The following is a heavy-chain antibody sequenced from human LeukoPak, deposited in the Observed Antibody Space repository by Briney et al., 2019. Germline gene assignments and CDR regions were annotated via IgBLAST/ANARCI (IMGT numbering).Heavy chain of an antibody. J-gene: IGHJ5*02. CDR1: GFTVSSNS. CDR2: IYSGGTT. V-gene: IGHV3-66*02. CDR3: ASSSWSRSNWFDP. D-gene: IGHD6-13*01. Sequence: PGGSLRLSCAASGFTVSSNSMTWVRQAPGKGLEWVSVIYSGGTTYYAGSVKGRFTISRDNSKNTLYLQMNSLRLEDTAVYYCASSSWSRSNWFDPWGQGTLVTVSS.